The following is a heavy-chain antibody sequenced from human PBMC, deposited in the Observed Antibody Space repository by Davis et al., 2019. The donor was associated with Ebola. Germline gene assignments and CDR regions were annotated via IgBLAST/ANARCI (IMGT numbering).Heavy chain of an antibody. CDR2: IYYSGST. CDR3: AGAGYSSGWNFDY. V-gene: IGHV4-39*07. D-gene: IGHD6-19*01. J-gene: IGHJ4*02. Sequence: MPSQTLSLTCTVSGGSISSSSYYWGWIRQPPGKGLEWIGSIYYSGSTNSNPSLKSRVTMSVDTSKNQFSLKVRSVTAADTALYYCAGAGYSSGWNFDYWGQGILVTVSS. CDR1: GGSISSSSYY.